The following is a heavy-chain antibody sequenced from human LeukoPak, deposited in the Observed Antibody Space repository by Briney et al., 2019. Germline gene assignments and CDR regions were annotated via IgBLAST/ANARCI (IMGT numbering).Heavy chain of an antibody. CDR3: ARDYHDYGDYNWFDP. D-gene: IGHD4-17*01. J-gene: IGHJ5*02. CDR2: INPNSGGT. V-gene: IGHV1-2*02. CDR1: GYTFTGYY. Sequence: ASVKVSCKASGYTFTGYYMHWVRQAPGQGLEWMGWINPNSGGTNYAQKFQGRVTMTRDTSTSTAYMELSRLRSDDTAVYYCARDYHDYGDYNWFDPWGQGTLVTVSS.